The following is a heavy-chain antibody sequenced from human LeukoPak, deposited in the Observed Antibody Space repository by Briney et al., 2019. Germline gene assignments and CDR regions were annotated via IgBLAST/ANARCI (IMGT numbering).Heavy chain of an antibody. D-gene: IGHD1-26*01. CDR1: GFTFSSYA. CDR2: ISGGGGST. Sequence: GGSLRLSCAASGFTFSSYAMSWVRQAPGKGLEWVSAISGGGGSTYYADSVKGRFTISRDNAKNSLYLQMNSLRAEDTAVYYCARVTWERLNDYWGQGTLVTVSS. J-gene: IGHJ4*02. CDR3: ARVTWERLNDY. V-gene: IGHV3-23*01.